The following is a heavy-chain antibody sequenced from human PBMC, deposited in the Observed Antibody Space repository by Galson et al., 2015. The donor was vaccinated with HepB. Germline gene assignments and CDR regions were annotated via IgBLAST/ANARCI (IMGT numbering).Heavy chain of an antibody. CDR3: ASRAGWELLWVLDY. V-gene: IGHV3-23*01. CDR2: ISGSDDIT. Sequence: SLRLSCAASGFTFANYGMHWVRQAPGKGPEWVSAISGSDDITYYAESVKGRFTISRDNSKNTLYLQMNSLRAEDTAIYYCASRAGWELLWVLDYWGPGTLVTVSS. J-gene: IGHJ4*02. CDR1: GFTFANYG. D-gene: IGHD1-26*01.